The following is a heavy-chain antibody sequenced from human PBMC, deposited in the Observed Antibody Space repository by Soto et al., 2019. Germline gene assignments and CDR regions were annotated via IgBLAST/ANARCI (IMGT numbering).Heavy chain of an antibody. CDR3: ARDIGRLIPLPGNY. J-gene: IGHJ4*02. CDR1: GYTFTSYG. D-gene: IGHD3-16*01. CDR2: ISAYNGNT. V-gene: IGHV1-18*01. Sequence: ASVKVSCKASGYTFTSYGISWVRQAPGQGLEWMGWISAYNGNTNYAQKLQGRVTMTTDTSTSTAYMELRSLRSDDTAVYYCARDIGRLIPLPGNYWGQGTLVTVSS.